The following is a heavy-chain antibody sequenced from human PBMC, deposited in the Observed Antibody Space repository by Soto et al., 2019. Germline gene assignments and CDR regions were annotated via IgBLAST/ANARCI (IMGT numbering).Heavy chain of an antibody. CDR3: AKDAVYNDGLWLMDS. D-gene: IGHD2-21*01. J-gene: IGHJ5*02. V-gene: IGHV3-23*01. CDR1: GFTTSTYA. CDR2: VTGSGGQI. Sequence: GGSLRLSCAASGFTTSTYAMTWVRQAPGKGLECVSGVTGSGGQIHYADSETGRFTISKDNAKNTLYLQMSILRDEDTALYYCAKDAVYNDGLWLMDSWGQGTLVTVSS.